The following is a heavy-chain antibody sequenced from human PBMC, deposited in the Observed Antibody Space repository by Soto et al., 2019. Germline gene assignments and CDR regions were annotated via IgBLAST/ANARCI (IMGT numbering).Heavy chain of an antibody. J-gene: IGHJ6*02. CDR3: ARGSSSWYTTPHYGMDV. V-gene: IGHV3-7*01. D-gene: IGHD6-13*01. CDR1: GFPFSSYW. Sequence: EVQLVESGGGLVQPGGSLRLSCAASGFPFSSYWMSWVRQAPGKGLEWVANIKQDGTEKYYVDSVKGRFTVSRDNAKNSLYLQVKSLRAEDTAVYYCARGSSSWYTTPHYGMDVWGQGTTVTVSS. CDR2: IKQDGTEK.